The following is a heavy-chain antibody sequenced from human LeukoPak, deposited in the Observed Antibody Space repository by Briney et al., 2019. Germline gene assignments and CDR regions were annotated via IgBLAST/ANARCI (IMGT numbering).Heavy chain of an antibody. J-gene: IGHJ4*02. D-gene: IGHD1-1*01. Sequence: GRSLRLSCAASGVTFSSYAMHWVRQAPGKGLVGVAVIAYDGSNKYYADSVKGRFTISRDTSKNTLYLQMNSLRAEDTAVYYCARDWNASYFDSWGQGTLVTVSS. CDR3: ARDWNASYFDS. CDR1: GVTFSSYA. CDR2: IAYDGSNK. V-gene: IGHV3-30*04.